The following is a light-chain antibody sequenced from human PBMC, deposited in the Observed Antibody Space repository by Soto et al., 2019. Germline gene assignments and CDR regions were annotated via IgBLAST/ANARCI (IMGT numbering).Light chain of an antibody. Sequence: QSALTQPASVSGSPGQSITISCTGTSSDVGSYDLVSWYQQHPGKAPKLIIYEGSQRPSGVSNRFSGSKSGTSASLAITGLQAEDEADYYCQSYDSSLSGSVFGGGTKLTVL. V-gene: IGLV2-14*02. J-gene: IGLJ3*02. CDR1: SSDVGSYDL. CDR2: EGS. CDR3: QSYDSSLSGSV.